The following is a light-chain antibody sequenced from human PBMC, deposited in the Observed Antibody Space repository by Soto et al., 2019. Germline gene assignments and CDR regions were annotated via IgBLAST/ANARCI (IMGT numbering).Light chain of an antibody. CDR3: QQYNNWPRT. V-gene: IGKV3D-15*01. CDR2: GAS. J-gene: IGKJ1*01. CDR1: QSVNTN. Sequence: EIVMTQSPATLSVSPGERATLYCRASQSVNTNVAWYQQEPGQAPRLLIYGASTRATGIPARVSGSVSGTEFALTISSLQSEDFAVYYCQQYNNWPRTFGQGTKVDIK.